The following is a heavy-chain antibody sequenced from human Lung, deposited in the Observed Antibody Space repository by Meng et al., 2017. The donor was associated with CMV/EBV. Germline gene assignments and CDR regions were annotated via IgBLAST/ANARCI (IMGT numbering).Heavy chain of an antibody. J-gene: IGHJ4*02. V-gene: IGHV3-74*01. Sequence: SCAASGCTFNRYWMHWVRQAPGKGLIWVARIKFDGTYANYADSVRGRFTISRDNAGDRLFLQMNSLRAEDTALYFCVRDGDKWNFDYWGKGTLVTVSS. D-gene: IGHD1-26*01. CDR1: GCTFNRYW. CDR2: IKFDGTYA. CDR3: VRDGDKWNFDY.